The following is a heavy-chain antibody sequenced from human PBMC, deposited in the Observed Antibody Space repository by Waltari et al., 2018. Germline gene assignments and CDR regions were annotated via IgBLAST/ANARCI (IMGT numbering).Heavy chain of an antibody. CDR1: GFSLSRAW. CDR2: IKTNGDSGTT. D-gene: IGHD3-3*01. Sequence: EVQLVASGGGLVKAGGSLRLPWTASGFSLSRAWMYWVRWRPGKGLEWVARIKTNGDSGTTDYSAPVKDRFIISRDHSENTLYMQMNRLKAEDTAVYYCHTDGVGLSSFGTLPSPVDLWGPGTMVTVSS. J-gene: IGHJ3*01. CDR3: HTDGVGLSSFGTLPSPVDL. V-gene: IGHV3-15*01.